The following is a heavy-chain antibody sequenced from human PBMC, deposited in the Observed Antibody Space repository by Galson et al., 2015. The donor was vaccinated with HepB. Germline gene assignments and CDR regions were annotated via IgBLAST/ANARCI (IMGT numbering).Heavy chain of an antibody. Sequence: SLRLSCAASGFTFSNYKMNWVRQAPGKGLEWVSYISSTSSTIYYADSVKGRFTISRDNAKNSLYLQMNSLRDEDTAVYYCARDLRYFHFWSSSYYCDYWGQGTLVTVPS. J-gene: IGHJ4*02. V-gene: IGHV3-48*02. CDR2: ISSTSSTI. CDR3: ARDLRYFHFWSSSYYCDY. CDR1: GFTFSNYK. D-gene: IGHD3-3*01.